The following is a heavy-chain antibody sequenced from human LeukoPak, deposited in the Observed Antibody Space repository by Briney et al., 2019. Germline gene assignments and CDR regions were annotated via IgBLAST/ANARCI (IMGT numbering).Heavy chain of an antibody. J-gene: IGHJ4*02. CDR2: IWCDGSNK. D-gene: IGHD2-2*01. Sequence: PGGSLRLSCAASGFTFSSYGMHWVRQARGKGVEWVAVIWCDGSNKYYADSVKGRFTISRDNSKNTLYLQMNSRRAEDTALYYCARQRLYRTSGPDYRGQGTLLTVPS. CDR3: ARQRLYRTSGPDY. V-gene: IGHV3-33*01. CDR1: GFTFSSYG.